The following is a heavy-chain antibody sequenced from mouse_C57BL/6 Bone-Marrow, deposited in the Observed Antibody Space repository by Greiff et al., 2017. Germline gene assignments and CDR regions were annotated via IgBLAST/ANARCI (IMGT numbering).Heavy chain of an antibody. CDR3: ALTVVADY. D-gene: IGHD1-1*01. CDR2: IDPANGNT. CDR1: GFNIKNTY. J-gene: IGHJ2*01. Sequence: EVKLVESVAELVRPGASVKLSCTASGFNIKNTYMHWVKQRPEQGLEWIGRIDPANGNTKYAPKFQGKATITADTSSNTAYLQLSSLTAEDAAIYYCALTVVADYWGQGTTLTVSS. V-gene: IGHV14-3*01.